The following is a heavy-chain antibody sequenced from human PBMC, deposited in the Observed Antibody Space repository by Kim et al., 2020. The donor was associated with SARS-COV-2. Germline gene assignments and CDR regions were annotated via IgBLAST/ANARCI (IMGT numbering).Heavy chain of an antibody. D-gene: IGHD5-18*01. CDR2: ISSSSSYI. CDR1: GFTFSSYS. CDR3: ARGIPPRPYSYGPLGAPIDY. Sequence: GGSLRLSSAASGFTFSSYSMNWVRQAPGKGLEWVSSISSSSSYIYYADSVKGRFTISRDNAKNSLYLQMNSLRAEDTAVYYCARGIPPRPYSYGPLGAPIDYWGQGTLVTVSS. V-gene: IGHV3-21*01. J-gene: IGHJ4*02.